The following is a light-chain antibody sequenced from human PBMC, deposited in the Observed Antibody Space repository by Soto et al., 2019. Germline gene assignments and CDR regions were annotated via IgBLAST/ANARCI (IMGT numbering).Light chain of an antibody. V-gene: IGKV1-39*01. Sequence: DIQMTQSPSSLSASVGDRVTITCRASQTISSYLAWYQQKPGQAPNLLIYAASSLQSGVPSRFSGSGSGTDFTLTINSLQPEDFATYYCQQSYSTPYTFGQGTKLEIK. J-gene: IGKJ2*01. CDR1: QTISSY. CDR3: QQSYSTPYT. CDR2: AAS.